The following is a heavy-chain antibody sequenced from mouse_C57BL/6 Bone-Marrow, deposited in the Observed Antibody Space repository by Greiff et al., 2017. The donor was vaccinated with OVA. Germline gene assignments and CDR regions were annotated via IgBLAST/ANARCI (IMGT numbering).Heavy chain of an antibody. Sequence: VQLQQSGAELVKPGASVKISCKASGYAFSSYWMNWVKQRPGTGLEWIGQIYPGDGDTNYNGQFKGKATLTADKSSSTAYMQLSSLTSEDSAVYFCARRDGSSFLDYWGQGTSVTVSS. D-gene: IGHD1-1*01. CDR2: IYPGDGDT. CDR3: ARRDGSSFLDY. V-gene: IGHV1-80*01. CDR1: GYAFSSYW. J-gene: IGHJ4*01.